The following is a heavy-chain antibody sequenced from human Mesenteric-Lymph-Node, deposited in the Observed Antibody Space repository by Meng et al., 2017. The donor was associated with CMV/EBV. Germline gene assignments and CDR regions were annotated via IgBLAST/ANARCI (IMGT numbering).Heavy chain of an antibody. Sequence: SGFTFGTYGMTWVRQFPGKGLEWVSTISGSGGSTFYADSVKGRFTISRDNSKNILYLQMNSLRAEDTAVYYCAKARGAGSHSGWYFDVWGRGTLVTVSS. CDR1: GFTFGTYG. D-gene: IGHD3-10*01. J-gene: IGHJ2*01. CDR3: AKARGAGSHSGWYFDV. V-gene: IGHV3-23*01. CDR2: ISGSGGST.